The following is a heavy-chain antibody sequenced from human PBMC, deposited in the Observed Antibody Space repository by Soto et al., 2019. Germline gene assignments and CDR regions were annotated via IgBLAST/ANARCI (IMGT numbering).Heavy chain of an antibody. CDR3: ARGYYYDSSDYYRDY. J-gene: IGHJ4*02. CDR2: ISYDGSNK. V-gene: IGHV3-30-3*01. D-gene: IGHD3-22*01. Sequence: GGSLRLSCAASGFTFSSYAMHWVRQAPGKGLEWVAVISYDGSNKYYADSVKGRFTISRDNSKSTLYVQMNSLRVEDTAVYYCARGYYYDSSDYYRDYWGQGTLVTVSS. CDR1: GFTFSSYA.